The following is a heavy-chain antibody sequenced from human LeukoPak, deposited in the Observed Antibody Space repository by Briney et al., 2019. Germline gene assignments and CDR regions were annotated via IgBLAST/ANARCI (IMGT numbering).Heavy chain of an antibody. Sequence: PSETLSLTCAVSGGSISSSRYSWGWIRQPPGKGLEWIGSIYYSGSTYYNPSLKSRVTISVDTSKNQFSLKLSSVTAADTAVYYCARDADADITIFGVVRVDYFDYWGQGTLVTVSS. D-gene: IGHD3-3*01. CDR2: IYYSGST. CDR3: ARDADADITIFGVVRVDYFDY. CDR1: GGSISSSRYS. J-gene: IGHJ4*02. V-gene: IGHV4-39*07.